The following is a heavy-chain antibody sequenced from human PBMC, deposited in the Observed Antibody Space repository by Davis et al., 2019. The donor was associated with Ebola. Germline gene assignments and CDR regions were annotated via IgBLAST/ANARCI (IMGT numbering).Heavy chain of an antibody. V-gene: IGHV1-2*04. Sequence: ASVKVSCKASGYTFTGYYMHWVRQAPGQGLEWMGWINPNSGGTNYAQKFQGWVTMTRDTSISTAYMELSRLRSDDTAVYYCARAALEWLNYGMDVWGQGTTVTVSS. CDR1: GYTFTGYY. J-gene: IGHJ6*02. D-gene: IGHD3-3*01. CDR2: INPNSGGT. CDR3: ARAALEWLNYGMDV.